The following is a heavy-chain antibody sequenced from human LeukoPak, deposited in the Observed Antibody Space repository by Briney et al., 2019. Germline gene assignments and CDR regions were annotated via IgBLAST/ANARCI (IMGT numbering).Heavy chain of an antibody. Sequence: GGSLRLSCAASGFTVSSNHMSWVRQAPGKGLEWVSIIYSGGTTYYAESVKGRFTISRDNSKNTLYLQMNSLRVEDTAVYYCARDVRNRGGVDYFDYWGQGTLVTVSS. J-gene: IGHJ4*02. CDR1: GFTVSSNH. V-gene: IGHV3-53*01. CDR3: ARDVRNRGGVDYFDY. D-gene: IGHD1-14*01. CDR2: IYSGGTT.